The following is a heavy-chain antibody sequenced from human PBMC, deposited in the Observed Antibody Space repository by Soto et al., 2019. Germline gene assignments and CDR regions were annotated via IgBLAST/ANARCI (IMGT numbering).Heavy chain of an antibody. CDR2: IDRGDTT. CDR3: VKDWGGFGAH. V-gene: IGHV3-53*01. CDR1: GFTVSSTD. D-gene: IGHD3-10*01. J-gene: IGHJ4*02. Sequence: QVAESGGGLIQPGGSLRLSCAASGFTVSSTDMSWARQAPGKGLEWVSVIDRGDTTNYADSVKGRFTISKDNYKNTVYLQMNSLKVQDTAGYYCVKDWGGFGAHWGQGTLVTVSS.